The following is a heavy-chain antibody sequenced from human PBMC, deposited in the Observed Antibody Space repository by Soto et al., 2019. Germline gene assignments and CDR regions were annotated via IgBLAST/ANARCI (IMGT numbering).Heavy chain of an antibody. CDR3: ARDGMDIVVVPAAANWFDP. CDR2: ISYDGSNK. Sequence: GGSLRLSCAASGFTFSSYAMHWVRQAPGKGLEWVAVISYDGSNKYYADSVKGRFTISRDNSKNTLYLQMNSLRAEDTAVYYCARDGMDIVVVPAAANWFDPWGQGTLDTVSS. CDR1: GFTFSSYA. J-gene: IGHJ5*02. V-gene: IGHV3-30-3*01. D-gene: IGHD2-2*03.